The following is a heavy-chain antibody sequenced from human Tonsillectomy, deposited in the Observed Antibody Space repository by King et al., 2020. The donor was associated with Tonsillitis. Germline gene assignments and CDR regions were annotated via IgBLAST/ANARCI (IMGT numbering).Heavy chain of an antibody. Sequence: QLQESGPGLVKPSETLSLTCTVSGGSISSSSYYWGWIRQPPGKGLEWIGSVYYSGGTYYDPSLKSRVTISVDTSKNQFSLRLSSVTAADTAVYYCSRRVSDSSNWSLSWFDPWGQGTLVTVSS. CDR3: SRRVSDSSNWSLSWFDP. CDR2: VYYSGGT. V-gene: IGHV4-39*01. D-gene: IGHD6-13*01. J-gene: IGHJ5*02. CDR1: GGSISSSSYY.